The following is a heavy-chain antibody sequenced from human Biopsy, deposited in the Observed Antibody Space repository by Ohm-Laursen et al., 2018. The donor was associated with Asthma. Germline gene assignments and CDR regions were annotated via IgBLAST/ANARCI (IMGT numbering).Heavy chain of an antibody. V-gene: IGHV3-30*18. J-gene: IGHJ4*02. CDR3: AKDVFPGWELRRGPDY. Sequence: SLRLSCTASGFTFSNYGMHWVRQAPGEGLDWVAVIPFDGSNKNYTDSVKGRFTISRDNSRNTLHLQMNSLRAEDTAVYYCAKDVFPGWELRRGPDYWGQGTLVTVSS. CDR2: IPFDGSNK. CDR1: GFTFSNYG. D-gene: IGHD1-26*01.